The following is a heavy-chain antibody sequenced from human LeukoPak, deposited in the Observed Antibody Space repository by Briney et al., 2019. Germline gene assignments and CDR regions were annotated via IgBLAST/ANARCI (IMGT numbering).Heavy chain of an antibody. CDR3: AREVPGPLGAFDI. Sequence: ASVKVSCKASGYTFTGYYIHWVRQAPGQGLEWMGIINPSGGSTSYAQKFQGRVTITRDMSTSTIYMELSSLRSEDTAVYYCAREVPGPLGAFDIWGQGTMVTVSS. CDR1: GYTFTGYY. J-gene: IGHJ3*02. D-gene: IGHD3-3*01. V-gene: IGHV1-46*01. CDR2: INPSGGST.